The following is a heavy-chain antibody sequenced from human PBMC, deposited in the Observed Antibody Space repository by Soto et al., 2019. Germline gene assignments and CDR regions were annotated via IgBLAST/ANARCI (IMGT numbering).Heavy chain of an antibody. V-gene: IGHV3-74*01. CDR3: ARGLKGFYGSDY. CDR2: IKYDATTT. J-gene: IGHJ4*02. D-gene: IGHD3-10*01. Sequence: EVQLVESGGGLIQPGGSLRLSCAASEFTFSDYWMHWVRQAPGKGLVWVSRIKYDATTTNYADSVRGRFTISRDNAKNTVYLQMDSLRADDTGVYYCARGLKGFYGSDYWGQGTLVTVSP. CDR1: EFTFSDYW.